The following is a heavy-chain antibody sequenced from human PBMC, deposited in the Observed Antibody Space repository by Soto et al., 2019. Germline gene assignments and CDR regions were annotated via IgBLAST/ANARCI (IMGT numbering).Heavy chain of an antibody. Sequence: AGGSLRLSCAASGFTFDDYGMSWVRQAPGKGLEWVSGINWNGFSTNYADSVKGRFTISRDNAKNSLYLQMNSLRAEDTAVYYCARDHHRYSGYDYVDYWGQGTLVTVS. CDR1: GFTFDDYG. D-gene: IGHD5-12*01. J-gene: IGHJ4*02. V-gene: IGHV3-20*04. CDR2: INWNGFST. CDR3: ARDHHRYSGYDYVDY.